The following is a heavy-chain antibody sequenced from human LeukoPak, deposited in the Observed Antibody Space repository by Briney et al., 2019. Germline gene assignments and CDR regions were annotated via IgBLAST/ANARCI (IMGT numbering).Heavy chain of an antibody. V-gene: IGHV3-11*01. Sequence: GGSLRLSCAASGFTFSDYYMSWIRQAPGKGLEWVSYISRTGSTIYYADSVKGRFTISRDNAKNSLYLQMNSLRADDTAMYYCARTPPGSLRAEYFQHWGQGTLVTVSS. J-gene: IGHJ1*01. CDR1: GFTFSDYY. CDR2: ISRTGSTI. CDR3: ARTPPGSLRAEYFQH. D-gene: IGHD3-10*01.